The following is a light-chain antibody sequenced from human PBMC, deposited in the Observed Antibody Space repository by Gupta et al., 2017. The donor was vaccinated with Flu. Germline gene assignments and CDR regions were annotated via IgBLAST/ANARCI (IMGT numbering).Light chain of an antibody. CDR1: SSNIGSNT. CDR3: AAWDDSLNAWV. V-gene: IGLV1-44*01. J-gene: IGLJ3*02. Sequence: QSVLTQPPSASGTPGQRVTISCSGSSSNIGSNTVNWYQQLPGTAPKLLIYVNNQRPPGVPGRFSASTSGTSASLAISGLQSEDAADDYCAAWDDSLNAWVFGGGTKLTVL. CDR2: VNN.